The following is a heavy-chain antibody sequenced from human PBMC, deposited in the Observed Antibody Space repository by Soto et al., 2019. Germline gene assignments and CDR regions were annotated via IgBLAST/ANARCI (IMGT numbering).Heavy chain of an antibody. CDR2: INHSGST. CDR1: GGSFSGYY. D-gene: IGHD2-2*01. Sequence: TSETLSLTCAVYGGSFSGYYWSGIRQPPGKGLEWIGEINHSGSTNYNPSLKSRVTISVDTSKNQFSLKLSSVTAADTAVYYCARGLGDIVVVPAAHYWGQGTLVTVSS. V-gene: IGHV4-34*01. CDR3: ARGLGDIVVVPAAHY. J-gene: IGHJ4*02.